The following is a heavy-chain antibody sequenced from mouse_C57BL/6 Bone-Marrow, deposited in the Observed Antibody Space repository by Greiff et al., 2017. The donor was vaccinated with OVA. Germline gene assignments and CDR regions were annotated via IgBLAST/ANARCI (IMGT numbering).Heavy chain of an antibody. CDR2: IYPRSGNT. J-gene: IGHJ1*03. Sequence: QVQLKQSGAELARPGASVKLSCKASGYIFTSYGISWVKQRTGQGLEWIGEIYPRSGNTYYNEKFKGKATLTADKSSSTAYMELRSLTSEDSAVYFCARSPTGTNWYFDVWGTGTTVTVSS. CDR3: ARSPTGTNWYFDV. CDR1: GYIFTSYG. D-gene: IGHD4-1*02. V-gene: IGHV1-81*01.